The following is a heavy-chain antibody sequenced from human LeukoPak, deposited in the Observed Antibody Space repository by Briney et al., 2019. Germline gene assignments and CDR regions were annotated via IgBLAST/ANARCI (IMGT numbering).Heavy chain of an antibody. CDR2: ISSSGSTI. CDR1: GFTFSDYY. CDR3: ARDSEDGYFDY. D-gene: IGHD5-24*01. J-gene: IGHJ4*02. V-gene: IGHV3-11*01. Sequence: GGSLRLSCAASGFTFSDYYMSWIRQAPGKGLEWVSYISSSGSTIYYADSVKGRFTISRDNAKNSLYLQINSLRAEDTAVYYCARDSEDGYFDYWGQGTLVTVSS.